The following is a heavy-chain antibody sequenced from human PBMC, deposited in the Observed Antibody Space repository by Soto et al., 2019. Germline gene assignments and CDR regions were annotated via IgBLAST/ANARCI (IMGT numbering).Heavy chain of an antibody. J-gene: IGHJ4*02. D-gene: IGHD3-10*01. V-gene: IGHV4-39*01. Sequence: SDTLSLTCTVSGGSISSSSYYWGWIRQPPGKGLEWIGSIYYSGSTYYNPSLKSRVTISVDTSKNQFSLKLSSVTAADTAVYYCARPAYGSGSYYNYWGQGTLVTVSS. CDR3: ARPAYGSGSYYNY. CDR2: IYYSGST. CDR1: GGSISSSSYY.